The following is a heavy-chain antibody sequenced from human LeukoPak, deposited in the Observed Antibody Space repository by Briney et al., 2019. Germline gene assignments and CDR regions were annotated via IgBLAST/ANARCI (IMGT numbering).Heavy chain of an antibody. CDR2: ISGSGGST. CDR3: AKARITIYARGNWFDP. V-gene: IGHV3-23*01. D-gene: IGHD3-9*01. Sequence: GGSLRLSCAASGFTFSSYAMSWVRQAPGKGLEWVSAISGSGGSTYYADSVKGRFTIFRDNSKNTLYLQMNSLRAEDTAVYYCAKARITIYARGNWFDPWGQGTLVTVSS. J-gene: IGHJ5*02. CDR1: GFTFSSYA.